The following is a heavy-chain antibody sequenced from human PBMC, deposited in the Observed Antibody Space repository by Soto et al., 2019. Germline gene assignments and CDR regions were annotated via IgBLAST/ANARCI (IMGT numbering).Heavy chain of an antibody. V-gene: IGHV6-1*01. CDR2: TYYRPKWYN. D-gene: IGHD3-10*01. J-gene: IGHJ4*02. CDR3: ARGEVWFGEFYFDY. CDR1: GDSVSSNSAA. Sequence: TLSLTCVISGDSVSSNSAAWNWIRQSPSRGLEWLGRTYYRPKWYNDYAVSVKSRITINPDTSKNQFSLQLNSVTPEDTAVYYCARGEVWFGEFYFDYWGQGTLVTVSS.